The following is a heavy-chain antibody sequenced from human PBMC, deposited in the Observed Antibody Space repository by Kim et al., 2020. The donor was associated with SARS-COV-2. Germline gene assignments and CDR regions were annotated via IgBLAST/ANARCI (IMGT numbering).Heavy chain of an antibody. Sequence: SETLSLTCTVSGGSISSSSYYWGWIRQPPGKGLEWIGSIYYSGSTYYNPSLKSRVTISVDTSKNQFSLKLSSVTAADTAVYYCARDIAVAIYGYFDLWGRGTLVTVSS. CDR1: GGSISSSSYY. D-gene: IGHD6-19*01. CDR2: IYYSGST. CDR3: ARDIAVAIYGYFDL. V-gene: IGHV4-39*07. J-gene: IGHJ2*01.